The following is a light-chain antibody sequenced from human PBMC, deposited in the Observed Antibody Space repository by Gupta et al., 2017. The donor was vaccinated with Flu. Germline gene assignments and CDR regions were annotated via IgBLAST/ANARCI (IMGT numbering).Light chain of an antibody. CDR3: HQRSCEDT. Sequence: SPATLSLSPGERATRSCRASQSVGSYLAWYQQKPGQAPRLIIYDASNRATGIPARFSGSGSGTEFTLTSSSLEPEDFAVYYCHQRSCEDTFGQGTKLEIK. CDR1: QSVGSY. J-gene: IGKJ2*01. V-gene: IGKV3-11*01. CDR2: DAS.